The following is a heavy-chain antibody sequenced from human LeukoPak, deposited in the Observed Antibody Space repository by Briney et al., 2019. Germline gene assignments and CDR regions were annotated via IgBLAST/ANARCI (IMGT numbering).Heavy chain of an antibody. CDR3: AKAYGSGEIVNYYYYMDV. J-gene: IGHJ6*03. CDR2: ISYDGSNK. D-gene: IGHD3-10*01. CDR1: GFTFSSYG. Sequence: GGSLRLSCAASGFTFSSYGMHWVRQAPGKGLEWVAVISYDGSNKYYADSVKGRFTISRDNSKNTLYLQMNSLRAEDTAVYYCAKAYGSGEIVNYYYYMDVWGKGTTVTVSS. V-gene: IGHV3-30*18.